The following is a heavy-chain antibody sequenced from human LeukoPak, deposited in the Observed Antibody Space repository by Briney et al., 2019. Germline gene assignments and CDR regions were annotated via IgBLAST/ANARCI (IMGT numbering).Heavy chain of an antibody. D-gene: IGHD3-22*01. J-gene: IGHJ3*02. Sequence: PGGSLRLSCAASGFTFSSYSMNWVRQAPGKGLEWVSSISSSSSYIYYADSVKGRFTISRDNAKNSLYLQMNSLRAEDTAVYYCARWNRSGYYDAFDIWGQGTMVTVSS. CDR1: GFTFSSYS. CDR2: ISSSSSYI. CDR3: ARWNRSGYYDAFDI. V-gene: IGHV3-21*01.